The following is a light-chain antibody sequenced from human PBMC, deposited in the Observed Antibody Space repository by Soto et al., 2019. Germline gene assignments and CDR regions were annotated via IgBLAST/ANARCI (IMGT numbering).Light chain of an antibody. V-gene: IGLV2-14*01. CDR1: SSDVGGYNY. J-gene: IGLJ3*02. Sequence: QAVVTQPASVSGSPGQSITISCTGTSSDVGGYNYVSWYQQHPGKAPILMIYDDSNRPSGISNRFSASKSGNTASLTISGLAAEDEAYSYRCSYTSRNTWVFGGGTKRTVL. CDR3: CSYTSRNTWV. CDR2: DDS.